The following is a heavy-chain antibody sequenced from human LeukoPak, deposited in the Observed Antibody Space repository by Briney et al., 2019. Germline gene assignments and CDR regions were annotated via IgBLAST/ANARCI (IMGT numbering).Heavy chain of an antibody. J-gene: IGHJ4*02. Sequence: GRSLRLSCAASGFTFSSYGMHWVRQAPGKGLEWVAVIWYDGSNKYYADSVKGRFTISRDNSKNTLYLQMNSLRAEDTAVYYCARDQWGSSGWYTYFGYWGQGTLVTVSS. CDR3: ARDQWGSSGWYTYFGY. CDR2: IWYDGSNK. CDR1: GFTFSSYG. V-gene: IGHV3-33*01. D-gene: IGHD6-19*01.